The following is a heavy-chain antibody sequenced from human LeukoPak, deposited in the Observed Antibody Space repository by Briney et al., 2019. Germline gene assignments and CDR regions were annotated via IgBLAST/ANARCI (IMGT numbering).Heavy chain of an antibody. D-gene: IGHD3-22*01. J-gene: IGHJ4*02. CDR2: IIPIFGTA. CDR1: GGTFISYA. CDR3: ARDLISSTKEAPYDYYDSSGYYYGQGY. V-gene: IGHV1-69*05. Sequence: SVTVSFKASGGTFISYAISWVRQAAGQGLEWMGGIIPIFGTANYAQKFQGRDTITTDESTSTAYMELSSVRSEDTAMYYCARDLISSTKEAPYDYYDSSGYYYGQGYWGQGTLVTVSS.